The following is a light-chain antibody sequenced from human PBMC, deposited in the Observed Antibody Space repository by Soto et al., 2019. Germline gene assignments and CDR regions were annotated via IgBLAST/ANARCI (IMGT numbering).Light chain of an antibody. V-gene: IGLV2-11*01. J-gene: IGLJ1*01. CDR1: SSDVGGYNY. Sequence: QSVLTQPRSVSGSPGQSVTISCTGTSSDVGGYNYVSWYQQHPGKAPKLMIYDVSKRPSGDPDRFSGSKSGNTASLTISGLQAEDEADYYCCSYAGSYTLYVFGTGTKVTVL. CDR2: DVS. CDR3: CSYAGSYTLYV.